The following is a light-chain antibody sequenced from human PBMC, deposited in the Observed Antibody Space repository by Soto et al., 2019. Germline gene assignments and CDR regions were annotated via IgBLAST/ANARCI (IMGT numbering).Light chain of an antibody. V-gene: IGKV3-11*01. CDR1: QSVHNF. CDR2: GAS. CDR3: QQRSNWPPIS. Sequence: EVFLTPSPPTLSLSPGERESLYCKASQSVHNFLAWYQQKPGQAPRLLIYGASTRAAGVPPRFSGSGSGTDFTLTISSLEPEDFAVYYCQQRSNWPPISFGQGTRLEIK. J-gene: IGKJ5*01.